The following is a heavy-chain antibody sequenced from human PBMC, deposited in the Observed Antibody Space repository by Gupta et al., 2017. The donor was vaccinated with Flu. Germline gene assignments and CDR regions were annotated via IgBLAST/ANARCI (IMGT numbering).Heavy chain of an antibody. Sequence: QVQLQQWGAGLLKPSETLSLTCAVYGGSFSDYYWSWIRQSPGKGLEWIGEISHSENTYYNPSLKSRVTISVDTSKNQFSLMVRSVTAADTAVYFGARGRRVGLADGAFDIWGRGTTVSVSS. D-gene: IGHD1-26*01. CDR3: ARGRRVGLADGAFDI. J-gene: IGHJ3*02. V-gene: IGHV4-34*01. CDR2: ISHSENT. CDR1: GGSFSDYY.